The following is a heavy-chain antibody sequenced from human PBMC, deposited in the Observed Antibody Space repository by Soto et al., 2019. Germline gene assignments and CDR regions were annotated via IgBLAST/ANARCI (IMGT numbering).Heavy chain of an antibody. CDR3: AHWLSAAETWRGFDY. V-gene: IGHV2-5*05. CDR1: GFSLSTSGVG. D-gene: IGHD6-25*01. CDR2: IYWDDDK. J-gene: IGHJ4*02. Sequence: SGPTLVNPTQTLTLTCTFSGFSLSTSGVGVGWIRQPPGEALEWLALIYWDDDKFYGPSLKTRLTITKDTTKNQVVLTLTNVDPVDTATYYCAHWLSAAETWRGFDYWGQGTLVTVSS.